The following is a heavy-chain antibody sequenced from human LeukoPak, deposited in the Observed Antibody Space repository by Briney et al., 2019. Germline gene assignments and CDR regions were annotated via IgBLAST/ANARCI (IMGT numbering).Heavy chain of an antibody. V-gene: IGHV3-30*18. J-gene: IGHJ5*02. D-gene: IGHD4-17*01. CDR3: AKGSRDYGDYVPSPNWFDP. Sequence: SGGSLRLSCAASGFTFSSYGMHWVRQAPGKGLEWVAVISYDGSNKYYADSVKGRFTISRDNSKNTLYLQMNSLRAEDTAVYYCAKGSRDYGDYVPSPNWFDPWGQGTLVTVS. CDR2: ISYDGSNK. CDR1: GFTFSSYG.